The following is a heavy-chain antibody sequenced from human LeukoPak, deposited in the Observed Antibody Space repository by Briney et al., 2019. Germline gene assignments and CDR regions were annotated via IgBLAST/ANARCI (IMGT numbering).Heavy chain of an antibody. CDR1: GFTFSTYA. CDR2: VNGRGDNT. J-gene: IGHJ5*02. Sequence: GGSLRLSCAASGFTFSTYAMSWVRQAPGKGLEWVSAVNGRGDNTYYADSVKGRFTISRDNSESTVFLQMNSLTTEDTAVYYCAKDRVSPGFNLFDPWGQGTLVTVSS. V-gene: IGHV3-23*01. CDR3: AKDRVSPGFNLFDP. D-gene: IGHD3-16*01.